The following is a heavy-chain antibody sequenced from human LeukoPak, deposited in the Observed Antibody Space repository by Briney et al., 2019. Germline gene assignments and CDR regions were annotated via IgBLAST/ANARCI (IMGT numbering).Heavy chain of an antibody. CDR2: IYHSGSA. Sequence: SETLSLTCAVSGGSISSSNWWSWVRQPPGKGLEWIGEIYHSGSAYYNPSLKSRVTISVDTSKNQFSLKLTSVTAADTAVYYCARHWVVTPNYWGQGTLVTVSS. D-gene: IGHD4-23*01. V-gene: IGHV4-4*02. CDR3: ARHWVVTPNY. J-gene: IGHJ4*02. CDR1: GGSISSSNW.